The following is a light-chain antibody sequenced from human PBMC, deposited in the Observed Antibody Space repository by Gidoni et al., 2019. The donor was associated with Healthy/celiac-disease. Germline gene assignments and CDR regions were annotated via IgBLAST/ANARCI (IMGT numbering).Light chain of an antibody. CDR2: EGS. CDR1: SSDVGSYNL. Sequence: QSALTQPASVSGSPGQSLTISCTGTSSDVGSYNLVSWYQQHPGKAPKLMIYEGSKRPSGVSNRFSGSKSGNTASLTISGLQAEDEADYYCCSYAGSSTRVVFGGGIKLTVL. V-gene: IGLV2-23*01. CDR3: CSYAGSSTRVV. J-gene: IGLJ2*01.